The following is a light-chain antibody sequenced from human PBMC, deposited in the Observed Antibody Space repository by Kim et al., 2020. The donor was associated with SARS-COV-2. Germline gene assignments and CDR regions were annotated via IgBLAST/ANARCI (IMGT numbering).Light chain of an antibody. J-gene: IGLJ1*01. Sequence: SYELTQPPSVSVAPGKTARITCGGNNIGSKSVHWYQQKPGQAPVLVIYYDSDRPSGIPERFSGSNSGNTATLTISRVEAGDEADYYCQVWERSSDHVFGT. CDR3: QVWERSSDHV. CDR1: NIGSKS. V-gene: IGLV3-21*01. CDR2: YDS.